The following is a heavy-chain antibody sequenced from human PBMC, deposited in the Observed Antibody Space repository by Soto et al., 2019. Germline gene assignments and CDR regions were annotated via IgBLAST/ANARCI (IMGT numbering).Heavy chain of an antibody. CDR1: GFIFSSYA. CDR2: ITGSSDYT. Sequence: GGSLRLSCEASGFIFSSYAMNWVRQAPGKGLQWVSSITGSSDYTSYIASVKGRFTISRDKSISTAYLQWSSLKASDTAMYYCASGSGGYVAPFDYWGQGTLVTVSS. J-gene: IGHJ4*02. D-gene: IGHD5-12*01. V-gene: IGHV3-23*01. CDR3: ASGSGGYVAPFDY.